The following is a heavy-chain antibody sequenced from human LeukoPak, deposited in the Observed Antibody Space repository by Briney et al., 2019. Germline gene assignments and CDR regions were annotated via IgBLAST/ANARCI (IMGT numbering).Heavy chain of an antibody. V-gene: IGHV4-59*11. CDR3: VRGNYDNRGYSNAFDI. CDR2: IYYNGNT. J-gene: IGHJ3*02. Sequence: SGTLSLTCTVSGASTSSPYWSWIRQPPGKRLEWIGYIYYNGNTNSNPSLKSRVTISADTSKNRFSLKLSSVTAADTAIYYCVRGNYDNRGYSNAFDIWGQGTMVTVSS. CDR1: GASTSSPY. D-gene: IGHD3-22*01.